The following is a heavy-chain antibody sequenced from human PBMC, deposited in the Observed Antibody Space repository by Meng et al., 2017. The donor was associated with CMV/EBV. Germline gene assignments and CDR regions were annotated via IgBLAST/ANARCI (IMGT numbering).Heavy chain of an antibody. J-gene: IGHJ4*02. Sequence: ASVKVSCKASGYTFTGYYMHWVRQAPGQGLEWMGWINPNSGGTNCAQKFQGRVTMTRDTSISTAYMELSRLRSDDTAVYYCASIVSGSYLQLPDYWGQGTLVTVSS. CDR2: INPNSGGT. V-gene: IGHV1-2*02. CDR1: GYTFTGYY. CDR3: ASIVSGSYLQLPDY. D-gene: IGHD1-26*01.